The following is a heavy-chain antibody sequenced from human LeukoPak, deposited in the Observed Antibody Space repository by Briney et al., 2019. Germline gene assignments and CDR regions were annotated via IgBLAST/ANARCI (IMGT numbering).Heavy chain of an antibody. CDR1: GFTFSSYD. CDR3: ARASGSYRGDYYFGMAV. Sequence: GGSLRLSCAASGFTFSSYDMHWVRQATGRGLEWVSRIGTAGDTYYPGSVKGRFTISRENAKNSLYLQMNSLRAGDTAVYYCARASGSYRGDYYFGMAVWGQGTTVTVSS. J-gene: IGHJ6*02. CDR2: IGTAGDT. V-gene: IGHV3-13*04. D-gene: IGHD3-10*01.